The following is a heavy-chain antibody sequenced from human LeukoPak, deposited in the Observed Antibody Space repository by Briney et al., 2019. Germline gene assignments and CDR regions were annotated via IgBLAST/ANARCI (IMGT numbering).Heavy chain of an antibody. Sequence: VASVKVSCKASGYTFTSYYIHWVRQAPGQGLEWMGIINPSGGSTSYAQKFQGRVTMTRDMSTSTVYMELSSLRSEDTAVYYCATVATRSVVPFDYWGQGTLVTVSS. V-gene: IGHV1-46*01. D-gene: IGHD5-12*01. CDR2: INPSGGST. J-gene: IGHJ4*02. CDR3: ATVATRSVVPFDY. CDR1: GYTFTSYY.